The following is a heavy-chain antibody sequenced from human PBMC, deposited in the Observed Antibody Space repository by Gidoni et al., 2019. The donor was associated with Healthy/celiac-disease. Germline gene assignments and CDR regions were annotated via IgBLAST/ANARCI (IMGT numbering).Heavy chain of an antibody. V-gene: IGHV3-15*01. CDR2: IKSKTDGGTT. Sequence: EVQLVESGGGLLKPGVSFRPPCAASVFTSRIACMIWVRQAPGKGLEWVGRIKSKTDGGTTDYAAPVKGRFTISRDDSKNTLYLQMNSLKTEDTAVYYCTTDPGSFYDSSSDGDYGMDVWGQGTTVTVSS. D-gene: IGHD3-22*01. J-gene: IGHJ6*02. CDR1: VFTSRIAC. CDR3: TTDPGSFYDSSSDGDYGMDV.